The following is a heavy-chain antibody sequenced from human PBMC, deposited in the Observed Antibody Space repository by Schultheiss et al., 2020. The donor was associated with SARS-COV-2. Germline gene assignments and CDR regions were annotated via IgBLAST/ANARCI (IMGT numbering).Heavy chain of an antibody. D-gene: IGHD6-19*01. CDR1: GAPIGNSNW. Sequence: SETLSLTCAVSGAPIGNSNWWSWVRQSPGKGLEWIGYIYYSGSTYYNPSLKSRVTISVDTSKNQFSLKLSSVTAADTAVYYCVRGGSGWYQFDSWGQGTLVTVSS. CDR2: IYYSGST. J-gene: IGHJ4*02. CDR3: VRGGSGWYQFDS. V-gene: IGHV4-4*02.